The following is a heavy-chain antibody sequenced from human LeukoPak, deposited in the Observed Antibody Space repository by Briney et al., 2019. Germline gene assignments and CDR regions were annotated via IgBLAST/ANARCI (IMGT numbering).Heavy chain of an antibody. CDR3: ARMGTMSDAFDI. Sequence: GGSLRLSCAASGFTFSSYAMHWVRQAPGKGLEWVAVISYDGSNKYYADSVKGRFTISRDNSKNTLYLQMNSLRAEDTAVYYCARMGTMSDAFDIWGQGTMVTVSS. CDR1: GFTFSSYA. CDR2: ISYDGSNK. D-gene: IGHD3-22*01. V-gene: IGHV3-30-3*01. J-gene: IGHJ3*02.